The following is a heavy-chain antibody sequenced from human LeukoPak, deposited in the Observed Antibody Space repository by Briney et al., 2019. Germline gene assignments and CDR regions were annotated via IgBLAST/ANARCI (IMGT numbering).Heavy chain of an antibody. V-gene: IGHV3-21*01. CDR1: GFTFSTFS. D-gene: IGHD1-1*01. J-gene: IGHJ4*02. CDR3: ARGGKPFDY. CDR2: ISSSSSYI. Sequence: GGSLRLSCAAYGFTFSTFSMNWVRQAPGKGLEWVSFISSSSSYIYYADSVKGRFTIYRDTAKNSLYLQMNSLRAEDKAVYYCARGGKPFDYWGQGTLVTVSS.